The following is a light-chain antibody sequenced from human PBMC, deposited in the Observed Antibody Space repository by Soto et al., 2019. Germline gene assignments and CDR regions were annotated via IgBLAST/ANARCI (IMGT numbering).Light chain of an antibody. CDR1: QGISSY. V-gene: IGKV1-9*01. J-gene: IGKJ1*01. CDR2: AAS. Sequence: DIQLTQSPSFLSASVGDRVTITCRASQGISSYLAWYQQKPGKAPKLLIYAASTLQSGVPSRFSGSGSGTEFTLTISSLQPEDFATYYCQQLSTYPRTFGQGTKVDIK. CDR3: QQLSTYPRT.